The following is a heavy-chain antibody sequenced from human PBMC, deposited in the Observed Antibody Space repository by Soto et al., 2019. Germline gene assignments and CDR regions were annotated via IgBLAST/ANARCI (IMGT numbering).Heavy chain of an antibody. CDR3: ARYSSSWSYYYYYGMDV. V-gene: IGHV1-69*13. J-gene: IGHJ6*02. CDR1: GYTFPSYG. D-gene: IGHD6-13*01. CDR2: IIPIFGTA. Sequence: SVKVSCKASGYTFPSYGISWVRQAPGQRLEWMGWIIPIFGTANYAQKFQGRVTITADESTSTAYMELSSLRSEDTAVYYCARYSSSWSYYYYYGMDVWGQGTTVTVSS.